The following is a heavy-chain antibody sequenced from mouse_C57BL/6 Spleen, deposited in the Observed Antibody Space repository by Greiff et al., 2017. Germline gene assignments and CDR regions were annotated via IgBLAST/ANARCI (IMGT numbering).Heavy chain of an antibody. Sequence: ESGPGLVKPSQSLSLTCSVTGYSITSGYYWNWIRQFPGNKLEWMGYISYDGSNNYNPSLKNRISITRDTSKNQFCLKLNSVTTEDTATYYWARYYYGSSYWYFDVWGTGTTVTVSS. D-gene: IGHD1-1*01. CDR2: ISYDGSN. CDR3: ARYYYGSSYWYFDV. J-gene: IGHJ1*03. CDR1: GYSITSGYY. V-gene: IGHV3-6*01.